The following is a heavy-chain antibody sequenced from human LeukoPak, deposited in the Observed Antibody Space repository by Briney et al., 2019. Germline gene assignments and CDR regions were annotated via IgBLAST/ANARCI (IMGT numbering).Heavy chain of an antibody. V-gene: IGHV3-48*04. CDR1: GFTVSSNS. CDR3: AELGITTIGGV. J-gene: IGHJ6*04. Sequence: PGGSLRLSCTVSGFTVSSNSMSWVRQAPGKGLEWVSYISSSGSTIYYADSVKGRFTISRDNAKNSLYLQMNSLRAEDTAVYYCAELGITTIGGVWGKGTTVTISS. D-gene: IGHD3-10*02. CDR2: ISSSGSTI.